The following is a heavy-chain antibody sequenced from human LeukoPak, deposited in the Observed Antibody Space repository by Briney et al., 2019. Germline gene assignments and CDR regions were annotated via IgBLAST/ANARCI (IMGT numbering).Heavy chain of an antibody. CDR3: ARDGWYYDSSGFY. D-gene: IGHD3-22*01. CDR1: GFTFSSYW. Sequence: PGGSLRLPCAASGFTFSSYWMSWVRQAPGKGLEWLANTKRDGSEKYYVDSVKGRFTISRDNAKNSLYLQMNSLRAEDTAVYYCARDGWYYDSSGFYWGQGTLVTVSS. CDR2: TKRDGSEK. V-gene: IGHV3-7*01. J-gene: IGHJ4*02.